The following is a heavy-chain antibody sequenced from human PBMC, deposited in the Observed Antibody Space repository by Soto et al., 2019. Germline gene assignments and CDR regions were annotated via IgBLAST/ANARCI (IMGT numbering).Heavy chain of an antibody. CDR2: ISAYNGNT. CDR1: GGTFSSYA. J-gene: IGHJ4*02. D-gene: IGHD3-3*01. V-gene: IGHV1-18*01. CDR3: ARARTYYDFWSGYSKGEPHDYYFDY. Sequence: GASVKVSCKASGGTFSSYAISWVRQAPGQGLEWMGWISAYNGNTNYAQKLQGRVTMTTDTSTSTAYMELRSLRSDDTAVYYCARARTYYDFWSGYSKGEPHDYYFDYWAQGTLVTVSS.